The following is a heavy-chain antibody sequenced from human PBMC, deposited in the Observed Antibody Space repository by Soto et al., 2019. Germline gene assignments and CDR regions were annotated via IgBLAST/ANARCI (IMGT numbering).Heavy chain of an antibody. CDR3: ARERTSSGWYSCFDY. D-gene: IGHD6-19*01. CDR2: IWYDGSNK. CDR1: GFTFSSYG. Sequence: QVQLVESGGGVVQPVRSLRLSCAASGFTFSSYGMHWVRQAPGKGLEWVAVIWYDGSNKYYADSVKGRFTISRDNSKNTLYLQMNSLRAEDTAVYYFARERTSSGWYSCFDYWGQGTLVTVSS. V-gene: IGHV3-33*01. J-gene: IGHJ4*02.